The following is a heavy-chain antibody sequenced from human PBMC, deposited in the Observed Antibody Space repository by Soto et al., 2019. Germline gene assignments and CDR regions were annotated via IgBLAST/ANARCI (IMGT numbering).Heavy chain of an antibody. CDR1: GGTFSSYA. Sequence: RASVKVSCKASGGTFSSYAISWVRQAPGQGLEWMGGIIPIFGTANYAQKFQGRVTITADESTSTAYMELSSLRSEDTAVYYCARVSRYSSSWYALDYYYGMDVWGQGTTVTVSS. V-gene: IGHV1-69*13. CDR2: IIPIFGTA. D-gene: IGHD6-13*01. CDR3: ARVSRYSSSWYALDYYYGMDV. J-gene: IGHJ6*02.